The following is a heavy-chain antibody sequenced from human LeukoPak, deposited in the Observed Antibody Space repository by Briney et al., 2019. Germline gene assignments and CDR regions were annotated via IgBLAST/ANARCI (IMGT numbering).Heavy chain of an antibody. CDR2: ISAYNGNT. Sequence: GASMKVSCKASGYTFTSYGISWARQAPGQGLEWMGWISAYNGNTNYAQKLQGRVTMTTDTSTSTAYMELRSLRSDDTAVYYCARTFPGGGGPGGSFDYWGQGTLVTVSS. D-gene: IGHD2-15*01. CDR1: GYTFTSYG. J-gene: IGHJ4*02. CDR3: ARTFPGGGGPGGSFDY. V-gene: IGHV1-18*01.